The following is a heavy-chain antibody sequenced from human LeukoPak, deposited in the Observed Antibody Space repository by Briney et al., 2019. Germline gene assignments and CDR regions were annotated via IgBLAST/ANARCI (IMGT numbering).Heavy chain of an antibody. D-gene: IGHD4/OR15-4a*01. CDR1: GFTFSSYA. V-gene: IGHV3-30-3*01. CDR3: ARDGLGYGAFDI. CDR2: ISYDGSNK. Sequence: GGSLRLSCAASGFTFSSYAMHWVRQAPGKGLEWVAVISYDGSNKYYADSVKGRFTISRDNSKNTLYLQMNSLRAEDTAVYYCARDGLGYGAFDIWGQGTLVTVSS. J-gene: IGHJ4*02.